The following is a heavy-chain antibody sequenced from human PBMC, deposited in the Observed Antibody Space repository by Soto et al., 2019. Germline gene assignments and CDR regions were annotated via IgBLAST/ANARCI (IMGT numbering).Heavy chain of an antibody. J-gene: IGHJ4*02. Sequence: QVLLLQSGSEVKKAGSSVKVSCKASGDAFKSYAINWVRQAPGQGLEYMGRIIPSYDRTKYAQKFQGRLTLTADMYTSTGYMELSSLRSEDTAVYYCARDPTNDYGDDTFDYWGQGTKVIVSS. D-gene: IGHD4-17*01. CDR1: GDAFKSYA. CDR2: IIPSYDRT. CDR3: ARDPTNDYGDDTFDY. V-gene: IGHV1-69*06.